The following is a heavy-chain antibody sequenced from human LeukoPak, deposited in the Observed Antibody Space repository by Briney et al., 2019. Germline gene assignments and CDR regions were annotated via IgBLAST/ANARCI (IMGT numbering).Heavy chain of an antibody. J-gene: IGHJ4*02. CDR2: IYCSGST. Sequence: SETLSLTCTVSGGSISSSSYYWGWIRQPPGKGLEWIGSIYCSGSTYYNPSLKSRVTISVDMSKNQFSLKLSSVTAADTAVYYCARVIKRGYVSAFDYWGQGTLVTVSS. CDR1: GGSISSSSYY. D-gene: IGHD5-18*01. CDR3: ARVIKRGYVSAFDY. V-gene: IGHV4-39*07.